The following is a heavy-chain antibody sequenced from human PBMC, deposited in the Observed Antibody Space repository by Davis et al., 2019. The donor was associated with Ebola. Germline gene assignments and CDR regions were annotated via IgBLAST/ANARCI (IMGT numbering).Heavy chain of an antibody. D-gene: IGHD3-3*01. V-gene: IGHV3-48*02. CDR1: GITFSRYS. Sequence: PSETLSLTCAASGITFSRYSMNWVRQAPGKGLEWVAFISSGSFTIHYADSVKGRFTISRDNAKNSLFLQMNSLRDEDMAVYYCARWSILGQWGQGTLVTVSS. CDR3: ARWSILGQ. J-gene: IGHJ4*02. CDR2: ISSGSFTI.